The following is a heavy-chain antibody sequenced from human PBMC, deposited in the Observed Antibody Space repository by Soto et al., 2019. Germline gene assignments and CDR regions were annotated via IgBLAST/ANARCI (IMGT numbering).Heavy chain of an antibody. CDR2: FIPMFSTT. V-gene: IGHV1-69*12. J-gene: IGHJ4*02. Sequence: HVQLVQSGAEVKKPGSSVKVSCKASGGTFSSYSVNWVRQAPGQGLEWMGRFIPMFSTTNYAQKFQGRVTSTADESTSPVYMELSSLGSEDTAVYFCARDLPGGGATFEYWGQGTLVTVSS. CDR1: GGTFSSYS. CDR3: ARDLPGGGATFEY. D-gene: IGHD1-26*01.